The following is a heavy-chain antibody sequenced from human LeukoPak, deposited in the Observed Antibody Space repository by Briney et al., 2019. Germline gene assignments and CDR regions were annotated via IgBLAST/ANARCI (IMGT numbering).Heavy chain of an antibody. J-gene: IGHJ4*02. CDR3: ARGDIWYYFDY. CDR1: GGSFSGYY. CDR2: INHSGST. D-gene: IGHD3-9*01. Sequence: SETLSLTCAVYGGSFSGYYWSWIRQPPGKGLEWIGEINHSGSTNYNPSLKSRVTISVDTSKNQFSLKLSSVTAADTAVYYCARGDIWYYFDYWGQGTLVTVSS. V-gene: IGHV4-34*01.